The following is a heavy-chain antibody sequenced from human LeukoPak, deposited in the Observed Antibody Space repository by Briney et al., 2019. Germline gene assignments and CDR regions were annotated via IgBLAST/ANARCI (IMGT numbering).Heavy chain of an antibody. D-gene: IGHD1-1*01. CDR3: VRSYDWVFDY. V-gene: IGHV6-1*01. Sequence: SQTFSLTCAISGDSVSRHDLTWAWVRQSPSRGLEWLGRTFYRSKWYNDYAVSVKSRITVSPDTSKNQFSLHLNSVTPEDTAVYYCVRSYDWVFDYWGQGTRVTVSS. CDR2: TFYRSKWYN. CDR1: GDSVSRHDLT. J-gene: IGHJ4*02.